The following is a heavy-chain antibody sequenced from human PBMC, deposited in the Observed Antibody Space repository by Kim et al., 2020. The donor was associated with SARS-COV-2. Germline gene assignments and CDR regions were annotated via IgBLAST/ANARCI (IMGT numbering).Heavy chain of an antibody. CDR3: ARQSGSSSPFDY. Sequence: SETLSLTCTVSGGSISSSSYYWGWIRQPPGKGLEWIGSIYYSGSTYYNPSLKSRVTISVDTSKNQFSLKLSSVTAADTAVYYCARQSGSSSPFDYWGQGTLVTVSS. CDR1: GGSISSSSYY. CDR2: IYYSGST. D-gene: IGHD6-6*01. V-gene: IGHV4-39*01. J-gene: IGHJ4*02.